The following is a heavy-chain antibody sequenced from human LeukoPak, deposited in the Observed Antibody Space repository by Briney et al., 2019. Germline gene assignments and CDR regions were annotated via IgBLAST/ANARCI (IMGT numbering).Heavy chain of an antibody. CDR2: ISAYNGNT. V-gene: IGHV1-18*01. CDR3: AREASYYYDSSGYSKTNFDY. D-gene: IGHD3-22*01. Sequence: ASVKVSCKASGYTFTSYGISGVRQAPGQGLEWMGWISAYNGNTNYAQKLQGRVTITTDTSTTTVYMALRSMRSDDTAVYYCAREASYYYDSSGYSKTNFDYWGQGTLVTVSS. CDR1: GYTFTSYG. J-gene: IGHJ4*02.